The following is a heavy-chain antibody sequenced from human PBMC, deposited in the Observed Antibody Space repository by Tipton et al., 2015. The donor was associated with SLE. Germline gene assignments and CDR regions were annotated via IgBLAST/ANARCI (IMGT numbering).Heavy chain of an antibody. CDR2: IHYTGST. Sequence: GLVKPSETLSLTCGVSGNVISRGYFWGWIRQPPGKGLEWIGYIHYTGSTEYNPSLKSRVTISVDTSKNQFNLKLRSVTVVDTAMYYCAREHISSLRDAFEVWGQGTMVTVS. CDR1: GNVISRGYF. D-gene: IGHD2-15*01. V-gene: IGHV4-61*08. J-gene: IGHJ3*01. CDR3: AREHISSLRDAFEV.